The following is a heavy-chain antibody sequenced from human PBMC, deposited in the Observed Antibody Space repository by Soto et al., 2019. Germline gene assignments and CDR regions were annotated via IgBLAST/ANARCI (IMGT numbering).Heavy chain of an antibody. CDR3: ASVDEGGLRYLDY. J-gene: IGHJ4*02. D-gene: IGHD2-15*01. V-gene: IGHV1-2*02. Sequence: GASVKVSCKASGYTFSGYYIHWLRQAPGQGLEWMGWINPNSGGTNYAQKFQGRVTVTRDTPTSTAYMELSRLRSGDTAVYYCASVDEGGLRYLDYWGQGTLVTVSS. CDR2: INPNSGGT. CDR1: GYTFSGYY.